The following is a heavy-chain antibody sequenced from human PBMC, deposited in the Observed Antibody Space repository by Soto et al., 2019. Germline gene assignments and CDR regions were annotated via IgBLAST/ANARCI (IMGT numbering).Heavy chain of an antibody. J-gene: IGHJ6*02. D-gene: IGHD2-2*01. CDR2: IYYSGTT. CDR3: ARRTRYCISTSCYGAMDV. CDR1: CFSISRIYSY. V-gene: IGHV4-39*01. Sequence: SDTLSLTCAVTCFSISRIYSYWVLNRPPPGKGLEWIGSIYYSGTTYYNPSLKSRVTISVDTSKNQFSLKLSSVTAADTVVYYCARRTRYCISTSCYGAMDVWGQGTTVT.